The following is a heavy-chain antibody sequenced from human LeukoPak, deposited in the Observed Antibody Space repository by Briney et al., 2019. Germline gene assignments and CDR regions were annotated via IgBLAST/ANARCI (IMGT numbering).Heavy chain of an antibody. D-gene: IGHD3-22*01. J-gene: IGHJ4*02. V-gene: IGHV3-23*01. CDR3: ATDPERSSYYYDSSGYSTFDY. CDR1: GFTFGGYA. CDR2: IGDSGHTT. Sequence: GGSLRLSCAASGFTFGGYAMTWVRQAPGKGLEWVSSIGDSGHTTHYADSVTGRFTISRDNSKNTLYLQMNSLRAEDTAVYYYATDPERSSYYYDSSGYSTFDYWGQGTLVTVSS.